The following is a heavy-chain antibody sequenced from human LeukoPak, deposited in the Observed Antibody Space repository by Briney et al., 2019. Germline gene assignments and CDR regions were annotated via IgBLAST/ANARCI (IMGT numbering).Heavy chain of an antibody. CDR3: ARGLVADKGAFDI. V-gene: IGHV3-48*03. CDR1: GFSFSSYE. Sequence: GGSLRLSCAASGFSFSSYEMNWVRQAPGKGLEWVSYISRSADTIYYADSVKGRFTISRDNAKISLYLQMNSLRAEDTAVYYCARGLVADKGAFDIWGQGTMVTVSS. D-gene: IGHD3-9*01. CDR2: ISRSADTI. J-gene: IGHJ3*02.